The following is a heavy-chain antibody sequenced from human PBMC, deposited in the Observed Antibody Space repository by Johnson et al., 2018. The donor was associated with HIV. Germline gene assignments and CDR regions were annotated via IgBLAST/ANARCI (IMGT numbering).Heavy chain of an antibody. V-gene: IGHV3-30*04. Sequence: QVQLVESGGGVVQPGRFLRLSCAASGFTFSSYAMHRVRQAPGKGLEWVAVISYDGSNKYYADSVKGRFTISRDNSKNTLYLQMNSLRAEDTAVYYCAKNSAAFDIWGQGTMVTVSS. CDR2: ISYDGSNK. CDR1: GFTFSSYA. J-gene: IGHJ3*02. CDR3: AKNSAAFDI. D-gene: IGHD2/OR15-2a*01.